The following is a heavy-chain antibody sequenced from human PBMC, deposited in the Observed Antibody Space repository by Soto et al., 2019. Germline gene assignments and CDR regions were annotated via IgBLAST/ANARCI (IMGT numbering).Heavy chain of an antibody. CDR3: ARVEKVATIVGDIDY. Sequence: QVQLQESGPGLVKPSQTLSLTCTVSGGSISSGGYYWSWIRQHPGKGLEWIGYIYYSGSTYYNPSLKRRVTISVDTSKNQFSLKLSSVTAADTAVYYCARVEKVATIVGDIDYWGQGTLVTVSS. D-gene: IGHD5-12*01. V-gene: IGHV4-31*03. CDR2: IYYSGST. CDR1: GGSISSGGYY. J-gene: IGHJ4*02.